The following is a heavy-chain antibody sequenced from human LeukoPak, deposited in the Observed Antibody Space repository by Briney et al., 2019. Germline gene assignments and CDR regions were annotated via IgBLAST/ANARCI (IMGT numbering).Heavy chain of an antibody. CDR2: IIPIFGTA. V-gene: IGHV1-69*13. Sequence: ASVKVSCKASGGTFSSYAISWVRQAPGQGLEWMGGIIPIFGTANYAQKFQGRVTITADESTSTAYMELSSLTAADTGVYYCARDWGDNDKDFDYWGQGTLVTVSS. J-gene: IGHJ4*02. CDR3: ARDWGDNDKDFDY. CDR1: GGTFSSYA. D-gene: IGHD3-16*01.